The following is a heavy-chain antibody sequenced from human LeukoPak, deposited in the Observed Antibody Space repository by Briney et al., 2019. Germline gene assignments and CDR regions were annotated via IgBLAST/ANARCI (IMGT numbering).Heavy chain of an antibody. CDR3: AKDYYGSGSYVYFDY. D-gene: IGHD3-10*01. J-gene: IGHJ4*02. CDR2: ISGSGGST. Sequence: PGGSLRLSCAASGFTFSSYAMSSVRQAPGKGLEWVSAISGSGGSTYYADSVKGRFTISRDNSKNTLYLQMNSLRAEDTAVYYCAKDYYGSGSYVYFDYWGQGTLVTVSS. CDR1: GFTFSSYA. V-gene: IGHV3-23*01.